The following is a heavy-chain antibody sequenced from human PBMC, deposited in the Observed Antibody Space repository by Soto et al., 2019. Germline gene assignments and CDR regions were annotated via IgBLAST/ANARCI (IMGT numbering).Heavy chain of an antibody. CDR1: GFTFSSYA. D-gene: IGHD2-2*02. J-gene: IGHJ4*02. Sequence: EVQLLESGGGLVQPGGSLRLSCAASGFTFSSYAMSWVRQAPGKGLEWVSAISGSGGSTYYADSVKGQFTISRDNSKNTLDQQMNSLRAEDTAVYYCAKQVVVVPPAIRDYFDYRGQGTLVTVSS. CDR3: AKQVVVVPPAIRDYFDY. V-gene: IGHV3-23*01. CDR2: ISGSGGST.